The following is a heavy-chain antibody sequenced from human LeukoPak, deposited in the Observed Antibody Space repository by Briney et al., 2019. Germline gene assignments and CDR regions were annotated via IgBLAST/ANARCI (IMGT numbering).Heavy chain of an antibody. CDR1: GFTFSGSN. D-gene: IGHD3-22*01. V-gene: IGHV3-21*01. Sequence: GSLRLSCAASGFTFSGSNMKWVRQASGKGLEWVSSITSSSTYTYYADSVKGRFTISRDNAKNSLSLQMNSLRAEDTAVYYCVRGSPYYYDSSGFYYFDNWGQGTLVTVAS. CDR2: ITSSSTYT. J-gene: IGHJ4*02. CDR3: VRGSPYYYDSSGFYYFDN.